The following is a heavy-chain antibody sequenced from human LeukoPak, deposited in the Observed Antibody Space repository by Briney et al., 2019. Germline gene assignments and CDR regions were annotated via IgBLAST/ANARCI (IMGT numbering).Heavy chain of an antibody. J-gene: IGHJ6*03. V-gene: IGHV3-11*01. D-gene: IGHD6-6*01. CDR1: GFTFSDYY. CDR3: ARDAEYSSSSPYYYYYMDV. Sequence: GGSLRLSCAASGFTFSDYYMSWIRQAPGKGLEWLSYISSSGNTIYYADSVKGRFTISRDNAKNSLDLQMNSLRAEDTALYYCARDAEYSSSSPYYYYYMDVWGKGTTVTVSS. CDR2: ISSSGNTI.